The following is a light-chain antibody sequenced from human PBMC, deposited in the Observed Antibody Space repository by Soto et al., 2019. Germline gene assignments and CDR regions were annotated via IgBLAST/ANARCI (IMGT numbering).Light chain of an antibody. Sequence: EIVLTQSPDTLSLSPGERATLSCRASQSVRSSLAWYQQKPGQAPSLLIYDASNRATGIPARFSGSGSGTEFTLPISSLEPADFSVYYCQQRSNWPPEVTFGPGTKVDIK. CDR3: QQRSNWPPEVT. CDR1: QSVRSS. CDR2: DAS. V-gene: IGKV3-11*01. J-gene: IGKJ3*01.